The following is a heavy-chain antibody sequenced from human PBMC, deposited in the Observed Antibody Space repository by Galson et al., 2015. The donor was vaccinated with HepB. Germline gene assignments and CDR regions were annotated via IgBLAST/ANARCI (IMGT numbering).Heavy chain of an antibody. CDR3: ARIRDWGMYYGMDV. CDR2: IDWDDDR. Sequence: PALVKPTQTLTLTCTFSGFSLSTSGMCVSWIRQPPGKALEWLARIDWDDDRYYSTSLKTRLTISKDTSKNQVVLTMTNMDPVDTATYYCARIRDWGMYYGMDVWGQGTTVTVSS. J-gene: IGHJ6*02. D-gene: IGHD3/OR15-3a*01. CDR1: GFSLSTSGMC. V-gene: IGHV2-70*11.